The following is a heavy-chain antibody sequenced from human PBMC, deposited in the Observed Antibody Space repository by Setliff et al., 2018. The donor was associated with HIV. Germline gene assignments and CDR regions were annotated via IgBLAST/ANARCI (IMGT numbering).Heavy chain of an antibody. V-gene: IGHV1-69*13. CDR1: GGAFSNYA. J-gene: IGHJ4*02. D-gene: IGHD2-15*01. Sequence: SVKVSCKASGGAFSNYAISWVRQAPGQGLEWMGGIIPIFNTANYAQKFQGRLTITADESTSTAYMELSSLRSEDTAVYYCATRALRYCGGGRCYFGTGSGFFDFWGQGTLVTVSS. CDR3: ATRALRYCGGGRCYFGTGSGFFDF. CDR2: IIPIFNTA.